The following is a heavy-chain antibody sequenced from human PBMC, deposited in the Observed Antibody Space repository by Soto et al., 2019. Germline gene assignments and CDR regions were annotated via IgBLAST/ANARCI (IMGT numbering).Heavy chain of an antibody. CDR3: ARDRSDYDSRDAFDI. J-gene: IGHJ3*02. CDR1: GYTFTGYY. V-gene: IGHV1-2*04. D-gene: IGHD3-22*01. Sequence: ASVKVSCKASGYTFTGYYMHWVRQAPGQGLEWMGWINPNSGGTNYAQKFQGWVTMTRDTSISTAYMELSRLRSDDTAVYYCARDRSDYDSRDAFDIWGQGTMVTVSS. CDR2: INPNSGGT.